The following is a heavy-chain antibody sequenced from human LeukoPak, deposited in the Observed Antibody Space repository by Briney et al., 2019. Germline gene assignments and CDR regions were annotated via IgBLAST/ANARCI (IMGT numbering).Heavy chain of an antibody. CDR3: ARHRRFGELSSYYYGMDV. Sequence: PSETLSLTCAVYGGSFSGYYWSWIRQPPGKGLEWIGEINHSGSTNYNPSLKGRVTISVDTSKNQFSLKLSSVTAADTAVYYCARHRRFGELSSYYYGMDVWGKGTTVTVSS. V-gene: IGHV4-34*01. D-gene: IGHD3-10*01. J-gene: IGHJ6*04. CDR1: GGSFSGYY. CDR2: INHSGST.